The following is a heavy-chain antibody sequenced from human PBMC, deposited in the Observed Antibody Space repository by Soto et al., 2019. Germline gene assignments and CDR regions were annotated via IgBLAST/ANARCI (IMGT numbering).Heavy chain of an antibody. J-gene: IGHJ4*02. V-gene: IGHV3-30*18. CDR2: ISYDGSNK. D-gene: IGHD3-16*01. Sequence: QVQLVESGGGVVQPGRSLRLSCAASGFTFSSYGMHWVRQAPGKGLEWVAVISYDGSNKYYADSVKGRFTISRDNSKNTLYLQMNSLRAEDTAVYYCAKGQAGLITAYYFDYWGQGTLVTVSS. CDR1: GFTFSSYG. CDR3: AKGQAGLITAYYFDY.